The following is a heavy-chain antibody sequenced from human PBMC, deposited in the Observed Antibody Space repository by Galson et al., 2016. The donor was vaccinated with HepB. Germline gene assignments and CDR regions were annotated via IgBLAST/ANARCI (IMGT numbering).Heavy chain of an antibody. Sequence: SVKVSCKVSGSSVTELSMHWVRQAPGGGLEWMGDLDPEDGQAYYSQKFQGRLSMTEDTSADTAYMELSSLRSEDTAVYYCAKDLHPEIARSSSDLWRGHARRQSAGDFDMDVWGQGTTVTVSS. J-gene: IGHJ6*02. V-gene: IGHV1-24*01. CDR2: LDPEDGQA. D-gene: IGHD3-3*01. CDR1: GSSVTELS. CDR3: AKDLHPEIARSSSDLWRGHARRQSAGDFDMDV.